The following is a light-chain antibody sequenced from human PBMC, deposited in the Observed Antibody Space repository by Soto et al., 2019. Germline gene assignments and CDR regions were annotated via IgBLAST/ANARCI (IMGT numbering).Light chain of an antibody. V-gene: IGKV3-11*01. CDR2: DAS. J-gene: IGKJ4*01. Sequence: EIVLTQTPATLSLSPGERATLSCRASQSVSSYLAWYQQKPGQAPRLLIYDASNRATGIPARFSGSGSGTAFTLTVSSFEPEDFAVYFCQECGDWPLSFGGGTKVDIK. CDR1: QSVSSY. CDR3: QECGDWPLS.